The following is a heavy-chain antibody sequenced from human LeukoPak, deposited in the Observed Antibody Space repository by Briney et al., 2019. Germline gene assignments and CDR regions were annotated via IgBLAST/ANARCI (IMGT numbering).Heavy chain of an antibody. V-gene: IGHV3-23*01. J-gene: IGHJ4*02. CDR3: AKDRYYDSGNFIYYFDY. CDR2: ISGGGGST. Sequence: PGGTLKLSCAASGFTFSNYDMSWVRQAPGKGLEWVSGISGGGGSTYYADSVKGRFTISRDNSKNTLYLQMNSLRAEDTAVYYCAKDRYYDSGNFIYYFDYWGQGTLVTVSS. D-gene: IGHD3-10*01. CDR1: GFTFSNYD.